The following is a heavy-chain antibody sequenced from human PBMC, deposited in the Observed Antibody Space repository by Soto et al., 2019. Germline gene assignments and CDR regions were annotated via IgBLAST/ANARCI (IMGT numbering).Heavy chain of an antibody. CDR2: IIPIFGTA. D-gene: IGHD3-22*01. CDR1: GGTFSSYA. J-gene: IGHJ5*02. CDR3: ARDRGPSSGYYPYWFDP. Sequence: QVQLVQSGAEVKKPGSSVKVSCKASGGTFSSYAISWVRQAPGQGLEWMGEIIPIFGTANYAQKFQGRVTITADESPSTADKELSSLRSEDTAVYYCARDRGPSSGYYPYWFDPWGQGPLVTVSS. V-gene: IGHV1-69*12.